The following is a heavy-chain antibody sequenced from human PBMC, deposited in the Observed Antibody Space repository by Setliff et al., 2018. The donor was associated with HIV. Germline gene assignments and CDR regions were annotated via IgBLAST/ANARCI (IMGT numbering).Heavy chain of an antibody. CDR1: GYTFTSYA. CDR2: IVVGSGNT. V-gene: IGHV1-58*02. CDR3: AADLVGSYNFWGGYYQGPDAFDI. D-gene: IGHD3-3*01. Sequence: SVKVSCKASGYTFTSYAMQWVRQARGQRPEWIGWIVVGSGNTNYAQKFQGRVTITRDMSTSTAYMELSSLRSEDTAIYYCAADLVGSYNFWGGYYQGPDAFDIWGQGTMVTVSS. J-gene: IGHJ3*02.